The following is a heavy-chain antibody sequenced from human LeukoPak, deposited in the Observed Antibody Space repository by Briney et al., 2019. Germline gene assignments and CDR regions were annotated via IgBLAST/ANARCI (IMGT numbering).Heavy chain of an antibody. CDR1: GGTFSSYG. CDR2: IIPILGIT. D-gene: IGHD6-13*01. V-gene: IGHV1-69*04. J-gene: IGHJ4*02. CDR3: ARDKTAYSIAPIDY. Sequence: SVKVSCKASGGTFSSYGISWVRQAPGQRLEWMGRIIPILGITNYAQTSQGRVTMTTDTSTSTAYMELRSLRSDDTAVYYCARDKTAYSIAPIDYWGQGTLVTVSS.